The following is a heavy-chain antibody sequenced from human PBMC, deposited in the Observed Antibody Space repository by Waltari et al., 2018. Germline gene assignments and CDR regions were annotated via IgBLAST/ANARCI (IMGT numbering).Heavy chain of an antibody. CDR2: IWYDGSNK. J-gene: IGHJ4*02. CDR3: ARVKVRGDYAGPDY. D-gene: IGHD4-17*01. CDR1: GFTFSSYG. Sequence: QVQLVESGGGVVQPGRSLRLSCAASGFTFSSYGMHWVRQAPGKGLGWVAVIWYDGSNKYYADSVKGRFTISRDNSKNTLYLQMNSLRAEDTAVYYCARVKVRGDYAGPDYWGQGTLVTVSS. V-gene: IGHV3-33*01.